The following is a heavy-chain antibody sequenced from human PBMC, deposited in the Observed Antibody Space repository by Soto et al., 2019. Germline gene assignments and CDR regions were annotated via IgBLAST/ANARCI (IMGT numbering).Heavy chain of an antibody. CDR2: IYYSRST. CDR3: ARERGGNYYYGMDV. Sequence: ETLSLPCTVPVGSSSSGSYYWSWIRQPPGKGLEWIGYIYYSRSTNYNPSLKSRVTISLDTSKNQFSLELRSVAAADTAVYYCARERGGNYYYGMDVWGQGTTVTVSS. CDR1: VGSSSSGSYY. J-gene: IGHJ6*02. V-gene: IGHV4-61*01. D-gene: IGHD2-15*01.